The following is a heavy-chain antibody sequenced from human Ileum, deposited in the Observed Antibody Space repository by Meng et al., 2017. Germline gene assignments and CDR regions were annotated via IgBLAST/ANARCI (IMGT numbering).Heavy chain of an antibody. CDR1: GFTFSAYA. V-gene: IGHV3-30*01. D-gene: IGHD6-19*01. J-gene: IGHJ3*02. Sequence: GESLKISCAASGFTFSAYALHWVRQAPGKGLEWVALISYDGINKNYADSMKGRFTISRDNSKNTLYLQMNTLRPDDTAVYYCARPRSGWQSSDAFDIWGQGTMVTVSS. CDR3: ARPRSGWQSSDAFDI. CDR2: ISYDGINK.